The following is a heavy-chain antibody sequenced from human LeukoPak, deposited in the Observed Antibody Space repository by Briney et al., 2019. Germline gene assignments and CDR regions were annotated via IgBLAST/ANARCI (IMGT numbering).Heavy chain of an antibody. J-gene: IGHJ4*02. D-gene: IGHD3-16*01. CDR3: SRLVEDTLTYPRGD. CDR1: GFIFSGSA. Sequence: GGSLRLSCAASGFIFSGSAIHWVRQASGKGLEWVGRIRSKAKSYATAYAASVKGRITISRDDSENTAYLQVNSLKTEDTGVYYCSRLVEDTLTYPRGDWGQGTLVTVSS. CDR2: IRSKAKSYAT. V-gene: IGHV3-73*01.